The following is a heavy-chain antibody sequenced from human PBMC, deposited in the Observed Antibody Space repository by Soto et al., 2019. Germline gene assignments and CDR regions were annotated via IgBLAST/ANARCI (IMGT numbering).Heavy chain of an antibody. J-gene: IGHJ4*02. Sequence: GGSLRLSCAASGFTFSSYAMHWVRQAPGKGLEYVSAISSNGGSTYYANSVKGRFTISRDNSKNTLYLQMGSLRAEDMAVYYCARGGLGGYDYWGQGTLVTVSS. CDR1: GFTFSSYA. V-gene: IGHV3-64*01. CDR3: ARGGLGGYDY. D-gene: IGHD5-12*01. CDR2: ISSNGGST.